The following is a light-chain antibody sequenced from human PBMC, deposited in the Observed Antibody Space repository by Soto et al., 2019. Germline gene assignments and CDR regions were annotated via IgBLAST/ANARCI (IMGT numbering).Light chain of an antibody. J-gene: IGLJ2*01. V-gene: IGLV2-23*01. CDR1: SSEVGSYNL. CDR3: CSYAGSDTMI. Sequence: QSVLTQPASVSGSPGQWIPISAMGTSSEVGSYNLVSGYQQHPGEAPKPMILEGSKRPSGVSNRFSGSKSGNTASLTISGLQAEDEADYYCCSYAGSDTMIFGGGTKLTVL. CDR2: EGS.